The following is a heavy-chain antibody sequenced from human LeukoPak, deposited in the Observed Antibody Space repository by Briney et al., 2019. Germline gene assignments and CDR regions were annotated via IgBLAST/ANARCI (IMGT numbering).Heavy chain of an antibody. CDR2: ISSGSSYI. CDR3: ARDLLMVSFGGVPDAFDV. D-gene: IGHD3-16*01. CDR1: GFTFSSYT. J-gene: IGHJ3*01. Sequence: GGSLRLSCEASGFTFSSYTMSWVRQAPGKALEWVSSISSGSSYIFYADSLKGRFTISRDNAKNSLYLQMNSLRAEDTAVFYCARDLLMVSFGGVPDAFDVWGQGTTVVVSS. V-gene: IGHV3-21*01.